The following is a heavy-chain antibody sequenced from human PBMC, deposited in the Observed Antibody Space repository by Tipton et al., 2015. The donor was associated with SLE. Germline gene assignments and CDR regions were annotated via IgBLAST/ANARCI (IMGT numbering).Heavy chain of an antibody. V-gene: IGHV4-38-2*01. CDR1: DYSISDNSY. Sequence: LSLTCSVSDYSISDNSYWVWLRQPPGKGLECIGTIDHSGGTFYKPSLNGRVTISADTSKNQFSLNLFSVTAADTAVYYCARRAARSLYYFDDWGQGTLVTVSS. CDR2: IDHSGGT. J-gene: IGHJ4*02. CDR3: ARRAARSLYYFDD. D-gene: IGHD6-6*01.